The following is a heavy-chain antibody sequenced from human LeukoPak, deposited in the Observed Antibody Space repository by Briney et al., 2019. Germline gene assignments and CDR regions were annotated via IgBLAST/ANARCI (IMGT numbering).Heavy chain of an antibody. CDR1: GFIFSSHG. Sequence: GGSLRLSCAASGFIFSSHGMNRVRQAPGKGLEWVSAISGSGGSTYYADSVKGRFTISRDNSKNTLYLQMNSLRAEDTAVYYCAKDLLRYFDWLYPLMDVWGKGTTVTVSS. J-gene: IGHJ6*04. D-gene: IGHD3-9*01. V-gene: IGHV3-23*01. CDR3: AKDLLRYFDWLYPLMDV. CDR2: ISGSGGST.